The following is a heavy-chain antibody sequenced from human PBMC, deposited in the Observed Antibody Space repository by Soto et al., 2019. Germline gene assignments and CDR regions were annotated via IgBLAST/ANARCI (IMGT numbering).Heavy chain of an antibody. CDR1: GFTFSTYG. Sequence: QVQLVESGGGVVQPGRSLRLSCAASGFTFSTYGMHWVRQAPGKGLEWVAVISYDGSNKYYADSVKGRSTISRDNSKNTQCLQMNSLRAEDTAVYYGAKELGEYCTGGSCYYLDYWGQGTLVTVSS. CDR2: ISYDGSNK. CDR3: AKELGEYCTGGSCYYLDY. D-gene: IGHD2-15*01. J-gene: IGHJ4*02. V-gene: IGHV3-30*18.